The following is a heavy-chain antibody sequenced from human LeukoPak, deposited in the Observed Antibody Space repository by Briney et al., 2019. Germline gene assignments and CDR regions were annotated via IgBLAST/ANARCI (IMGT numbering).Heavy chain of an antibody. CDR1: GGSISSYY. V-gene: IGHV4-4*07. J-gene: IGHJ3*02. CDR2: IYTSGST. D-gene: IGHD3-22*01. CDR3: ARDVRITMIVVVPWAFDI. Sequence: SETLSLTCTVSGGSISSYYWSWIRQPAGKGLEWIGRIYTSGSTNYNPSLKSRVTMSVGTSKNQFSLKLSSVTAADTAVYYCARDVRITMIVVVPWAFDIWGQGTMVIVSS.